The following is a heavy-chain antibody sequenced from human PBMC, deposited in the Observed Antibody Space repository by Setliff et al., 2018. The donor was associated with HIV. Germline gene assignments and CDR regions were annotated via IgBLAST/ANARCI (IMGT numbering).Heavy chain of an antibody. Sequence: PGESLKISCKGSGYSFRSYWIGWVRQRPGKGPEWMGIIHPGDSDVKYSPSFQAQATISADKSINTAYVQWSSLEASDTAMYYCASPGYCSSPNCMNVFNFWGHGTMVTVSS. CDR3: ASPGYCSSPNCMNVFNF. CDR2: IHPGDSDV. D-gene: IGHD2-2*01. V-gene: IGHV5-51*01. CDR1: GYSFRSYW. J-gene: IGHJ3*01.